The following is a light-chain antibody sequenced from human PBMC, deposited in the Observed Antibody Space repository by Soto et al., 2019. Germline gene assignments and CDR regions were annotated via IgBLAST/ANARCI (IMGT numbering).Light chain of an antibody. V-gene: IGLV2-23*01. CDR3: CSYGGSATSYV. CDR2: ECS. CDR1: SSDVGSYNL. J-gene: IGLJ1*01. Sequence: QSVLTQPASVSGPPGQSITISCSGTSSDVGSYNLVSWYQQYPGKAPKLIIYECSKRPSGVSNRFSGSKSGNTASLTISGLQAEDEADYYCCSYGGSATSYVLGTGTKVTVL.